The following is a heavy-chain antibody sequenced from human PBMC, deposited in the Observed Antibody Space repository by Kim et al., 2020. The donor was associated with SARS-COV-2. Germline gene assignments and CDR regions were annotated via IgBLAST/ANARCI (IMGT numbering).Heavy chain of an antibody. D-gene: IGHD3-3*01. J-gene: IGHJ4*02. CDR3: TTDFGVGSFY. V-gene: IGHV3-15*01. CDR2: IKSKTDGGTT. CDR1: GFTFSNAW. Sequence: GGSLRLSCAASGFTFSNAWMSWVRQAPGKGLEWVGSIKSKTDGGTTDYAAPVKGRFTISRDDSKNTLYLQMNSLKTEDTAVYYCTTDFGVGSFYWGQGTLVTVSS.